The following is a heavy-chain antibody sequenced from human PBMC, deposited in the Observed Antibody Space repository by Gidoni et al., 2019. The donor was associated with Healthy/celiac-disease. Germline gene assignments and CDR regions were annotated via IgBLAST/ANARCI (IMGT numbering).Heavy chain of an antibody. CDR2: IYWDDDK. V-gene: IGHV2-5*02. CDR1: GFSLSTSGVG. Sequence: QITLKESGPPLVKPTQTLTLTCTFSGFSLSTSGVGVGWIRQPPGKALEWLALIYWDDDKRYSPSLKSRLTITKDTSKNQVVLTMTNMDTVDTATDYCAHRTIAAAANWFDPWGQGTLVTVSS. D-gene: IGHD6-13*01. J-gene: IGHJ5*02. CDR3: AHRTIAAAANWFDP.